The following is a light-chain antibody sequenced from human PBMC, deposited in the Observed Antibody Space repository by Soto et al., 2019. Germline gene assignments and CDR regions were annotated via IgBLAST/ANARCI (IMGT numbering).Light chain of an antibody. CDR2: DVS. CDR3: CSYAGSYTHYV. CDR1: SSDVGGYNY. V-gene: IGLV2-11*01. J-gene: IGLJ1*01. Sequence: QSALTQPRSVSGSPGQSITISCTGTSSDVGGYNYVSWYRQHPGKAPKLVIYDVSKRPSGVPDRFSGSKSGNTASLTISGLQAEDEADYYCCSYAGSYTHYVFGTGTKLTVL.